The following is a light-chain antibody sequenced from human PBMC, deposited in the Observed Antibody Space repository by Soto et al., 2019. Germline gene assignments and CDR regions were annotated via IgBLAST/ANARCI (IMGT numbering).Light chain of an antibody. J-gene: IGKJ4*01. CDR3: KQYGSSPT. Sequence: EIVWTQSPGTLSFSPGDRATLSCRASQSVSSSYLDWYQQKPGQAPRLLIYGASSRATGIPDRFSGSGSVTDCTLTISRLEPEDFAVYYCKQYGSSPTFGGGTKVEIK. CDR1: QSVSSSY. V-gene: IGKV3-20*01. CDR2: GAS.